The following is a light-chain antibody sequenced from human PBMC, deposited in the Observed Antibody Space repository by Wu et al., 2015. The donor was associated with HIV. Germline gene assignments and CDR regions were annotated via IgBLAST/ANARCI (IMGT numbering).Light chain of an antibody. Sequence: AIRMTQSPSSLSASPGDRVTITCRASQDIRNFLAWYQQKPGKAPNLLISDASTLQSGVPSRFSASGSETDFTLTITRLQSEDFATYYCQQYYSSSVTFGGGTKVE. V-gene: IGKV1-8*01. CDR2: DAS. J-gene: IGKJ4*01. CDR1: QDIRNF. CDR3: QQYYSSSVT.